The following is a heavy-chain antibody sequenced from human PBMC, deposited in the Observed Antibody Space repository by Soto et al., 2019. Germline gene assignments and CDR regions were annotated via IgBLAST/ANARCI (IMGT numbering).Heavy chain of an antibody. CDR1: GSTFSSYA. V-gene: IGHV3-23*01. CDR3: AKVTGDFDN. D-gene: IGHD3-10*01. CDR2: ISGSAATT. Sequence: EVQLLESGGGLVQPGGSLRLSCVASGSTFSSYAMSWVRQAPGKGLEWVSCISGSAATTYYADSVKGRFTISRDNSKNTLYLQMNSLRAEDSSVYECAKVTGDFDNWGQVTLVNFSS. J-gene: IGHJ4*02.